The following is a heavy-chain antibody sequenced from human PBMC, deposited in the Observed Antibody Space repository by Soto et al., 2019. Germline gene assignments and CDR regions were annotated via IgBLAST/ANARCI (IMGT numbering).Heavy chain of an antibody. J-gene: IGHJ4*01. Sequence: EVQLVESGGGLDQLGGSLRLSCAASGFTFSSYWMSWVRQAPGKGLEWVANIRQNGGEKFYVDSVKGRFTISRDNAKNSLSLQMTSLRAEDTAVYYCARDPDFGNPDYWGHGTLVTVSS. V-gene: IGHV3-7*01. CDR3: ARDPDFGNPDY. CDR1: GFTFSSYW. D-gene: IGHD3-10*01. CDR2: IRQNGGEK.